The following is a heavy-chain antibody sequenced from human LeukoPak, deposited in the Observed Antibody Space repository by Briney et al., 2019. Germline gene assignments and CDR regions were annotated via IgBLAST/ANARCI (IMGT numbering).Heavy chain of an antibody. CDR3: ARDILTDDAFDI. D-gene: IGHD7-27*01. CDR1: GYTFTGYF. CDR2: INPNSGGT. V-gene: IGHV1-2*02. Sequence: ASVKVSCEASGYTFTGYFMHWVRQAPGQGLEWMGWINPNSGGTNYQGRVTMTRDTSISTAYMELSRLTSDDTAVYYCARDILTDDAFDIWGQGTMVTVSS. J-gene: IGHJ3*02.